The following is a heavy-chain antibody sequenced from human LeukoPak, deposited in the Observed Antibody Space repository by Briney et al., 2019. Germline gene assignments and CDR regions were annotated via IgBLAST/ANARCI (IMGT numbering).Heavy chain of an antibody. J-gene: IGHJ4*02. Sequence: GGSLRLSCAASGFIVSSNFMTWVRQAPGKGLEWVSLIYSGGSTYYADSVKGRFTISRDNSNNTLYPQMNSLRAEDTAVYSCASGRRGIIAAGLDYWGQGTLVTVSS. CDR1: GFIVSSNF. D-gene: IGHD6-13*01. V-gene: IGHV3-66*01. CDR3: ASGRRGIIAAGLDY. CDR2: IYSGGST.